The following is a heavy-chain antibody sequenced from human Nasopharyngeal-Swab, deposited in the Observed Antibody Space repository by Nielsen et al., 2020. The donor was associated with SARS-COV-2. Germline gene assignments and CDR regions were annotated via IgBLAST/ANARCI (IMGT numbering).Heavy chain of an antibody. CDR2: INWNGGST. J-gene: IGHJ4*02. CDR3: ARDYYDSSGSAKGNDY. Sequence: GGSLRLSCAASGFTFDDYGMSWVRQAPGKGLEWVSGINWNGGSTGYADSVKGRFTISRDNAKNSRYLQMNSLRAEDTALYYCARDYYDSSGSAKGNDYWGQGTLVTVSS. V-gene: IGHV3-20*04. D-gene: IGHD3-22*01. CDR1: GFTFDDYG.